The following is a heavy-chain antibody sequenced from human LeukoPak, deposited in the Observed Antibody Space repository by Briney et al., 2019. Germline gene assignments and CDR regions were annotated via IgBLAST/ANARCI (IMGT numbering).Heavy chain of an antibody. J-gene: IGHJ5*02. CDR2: ISSSSTYI. Sequence: GGSLRLSCAASGFTFSSYSMSWVRQAPGKGLEWVSSISSSSTYIYYADSVKGRFTISRDNAKNSLYLQMNSLRAEDTAVYYCARQSDWFDPWGQGTLVTVSS. CDR3: ARQSDWFDP. V-gene: IGHV3-21*01. CDR1: GFTFSSYS.